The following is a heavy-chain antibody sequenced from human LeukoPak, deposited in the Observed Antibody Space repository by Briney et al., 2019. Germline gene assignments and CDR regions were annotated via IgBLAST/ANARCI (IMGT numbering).Heavy chain of an antibody. CDR1: GFTFSSYA. J-gene: IGHJ4*02. V-gene: IGHV3-23*01. CDR2: ISGSGGST. CDR3: ARDPMVRGVHDY. Sequence: HPGGSLRLSCAASGFTFSSYAMTWVRQAPGKGLEWVSAISGSGGSTYYADSVKGRFTISRDNAKNSLYLQMNSLRAEDTAVYYCARDPMVRGVHDYWGQGTLVTVSS. D-gene: IGHD3-10*01.